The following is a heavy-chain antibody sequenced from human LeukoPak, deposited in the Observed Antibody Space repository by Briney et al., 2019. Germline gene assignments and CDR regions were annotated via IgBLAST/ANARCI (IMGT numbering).Heavy chain of an antibody. J-gene: IGHJ5*02. Sequence: SETLSLTCAVYGGSFSGYYWSWIRQPPGKGLEWIGEINHSGSTNYNPSLKGRVTISVDTSKNQFSLKLSSVTAADTAVYYCARDLDGYNNWFDPWGQGTLVTVSS. CDR1: GGSFSGYY. CDR3: ARDLDGYNNWFDP. D-gene: IGHD5-24*01. CDR2: INHSGST. V-gene: IGHV4-34*01.